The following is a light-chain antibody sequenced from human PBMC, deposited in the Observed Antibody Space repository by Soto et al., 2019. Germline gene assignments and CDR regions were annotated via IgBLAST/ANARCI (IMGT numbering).Light chain of an antibody. J-gene: IGKJ3*01. CDR2: AAS. Sequence: DIQVTQSPSSLSASVGDRVTITCRASQNIATYLNWYQQKPGKAPELLIYAASSLQSGVPSRFSGSGSGTNFTLTISSLQPEDFATYFCQQNYNAPLTFGAGTKVDIK. V-gene: IGKV1-39*01. CDR1: QNIATY. CDR3: QQNYNAPLT.